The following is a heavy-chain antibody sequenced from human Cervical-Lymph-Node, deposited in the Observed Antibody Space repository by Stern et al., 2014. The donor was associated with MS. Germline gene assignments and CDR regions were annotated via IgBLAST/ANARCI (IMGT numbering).Heavy chain of an antibody. D-gene: IGHD1-26*01. Sequence: MQLVESGGSVVQPGRSLRLSCAASGFTLSSNAMHWVRQAPGKGLEWVAVISYDGSNKYYADSVKGRFTISRDNSKNTLSLQMNSLRVEDTAVYYCARGRGRDYYGMDVWGQGTTVTVSS. CDR2: ISYDGSNK. J-gene: IGHJ6*02. CDR3: ARGRGRDYYGMDV. CDR1: GFTLSSNA. V-gene: IGHV3-30*04.